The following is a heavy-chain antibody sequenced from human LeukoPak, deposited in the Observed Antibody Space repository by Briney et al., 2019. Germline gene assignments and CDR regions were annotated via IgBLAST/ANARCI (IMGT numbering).Heavy chain of an antibody. D-gene: IGHD2-21*01. J-gene: IGHJ4*02. CDR2: IYYSGST. CDR3: ARGGEPYYFDY. Sequence: SETLSLTCTVSGGSISSGDYYWSWIRQPPGKGLEWIGYIYYSGSTYYNPSLKRRVTISVDTSKSQFSLKLSSVTAADTAVYDCARGGEPYYFDYWGQGTLVTVSS. V-gene: IGHV4-30-4*01. CDR1: GGSISSGDYY.